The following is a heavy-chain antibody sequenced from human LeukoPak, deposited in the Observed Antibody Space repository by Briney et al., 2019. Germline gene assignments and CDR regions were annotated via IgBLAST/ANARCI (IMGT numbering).Heavy chain of an antibody. D-gene: IGHD6-25*01. V-gene: IGHV4-34*01. CDR1: GGSFSGYY. J-gene: IGHJ3*02. CDR3: ARAAYDAFDI. Sequence: PSETLSLTCAVYGGSFSGYYWSWIRQPPGKGLEWIGEINHSGSTNYNPSLKSRVTISVDTSKNQFSLKLSSVTAADTAVYYCARAAYDAFDIWGQGTMVTVSS. CDR2: INHSGST.